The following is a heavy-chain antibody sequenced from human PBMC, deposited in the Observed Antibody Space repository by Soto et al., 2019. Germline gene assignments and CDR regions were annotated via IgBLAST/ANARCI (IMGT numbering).Heavy chain of an antibody. Sequence: QPGGSLRLSCAASGFTFSSYGMHWVRQAPGKGLEWVAVISYDGSKKYYADSVKGRFTISRDNSKNTLYLQMNSLRAEDTAVYYCAKDLWGVDPNYYGMDVWGQGTTVTVSS. V-gene: IGHV3-30*18. CDR3: AKDLWGVDPNYYGMDV. CDR1: GFTFSSYG. CDR2: ISYDGSKK. J-gene: IGHJ6*02. D-gene: IGHD3-16*01.